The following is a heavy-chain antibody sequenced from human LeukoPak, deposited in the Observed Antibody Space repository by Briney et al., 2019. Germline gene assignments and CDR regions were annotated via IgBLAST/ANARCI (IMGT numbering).Heavy chain of an antibody. V-gene: IGHV4-59*01. Sequence: SETLSLTCTVSGGSISSYYWSWIRQPPGKGLEWIGYIYYSGSTNYNPSLKSRVTISVDTSKNQFSLKLSSVTAADTAVYYCARDKAGDTAMPYYYGMDVWGQGTTVTVSS. CDR2: IYYSGST. CDR1: GGSISSYY. CDR3: ARDKAGDTAMPYYYGMDV. J-gene: IGHJ6*02. D-gene: IGHD5-18*01.